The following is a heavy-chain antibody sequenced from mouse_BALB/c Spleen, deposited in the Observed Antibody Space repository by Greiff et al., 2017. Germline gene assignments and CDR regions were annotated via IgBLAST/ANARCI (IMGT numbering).Heavy chain of an antibody. CDR2: IDTSDSYT. V-gene: IGHV1-69*01. J-gene: IGHJ2*01. D-gene: IGHD1-1*01. CDR1: GYTFTDYW. CDR3: ARSGTTVDY. Sequence: QVQLQQPGAELVMPGASVKMSCKASGYTFTDYWMHWVKQRPGQGLEWIGAIDTSDSYTSYNQKFKGKATLTVDESSSTAYMQLSSLTSEDSAVYYCARSGTTVDYWGQGTTLTVSS.